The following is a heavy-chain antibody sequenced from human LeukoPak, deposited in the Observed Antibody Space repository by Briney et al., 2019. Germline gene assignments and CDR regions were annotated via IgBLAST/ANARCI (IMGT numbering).Heavy chain of an antibody. CDR3: ASTLTGYDILTGYYGFRFDP. J-gene: IGHJ5*02. CDR2: IIPILGIA. Sequence: SVKVSCKASGGTFSSYAISWVRQAPGQGLEWMGRIIPILGIANYAQKFQGRVMITADKSTSTAYMELSSLRSEDTAVYYCASTLTGYDILTGYYGFRFDPWGQGTLVTVSS. D-gene: IGHD3-9*01. V-gene: IGHV1-69*04. CDR1: GGTFSSYA.